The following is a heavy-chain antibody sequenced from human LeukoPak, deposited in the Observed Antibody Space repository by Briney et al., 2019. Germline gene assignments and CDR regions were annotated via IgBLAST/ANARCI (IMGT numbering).Heavy chain of an antibody. CDR1: GFTFDDYA. CDR2: ISWNSGSI. V-gene: IGHV3-9*01. CDR3: ARHGGIRMTAIYFDF. D-gene: IGHD2-21*02. Sequence: GGSLRLSCAASGFTFDDYAMHWVRQAPGKGLEWVSGISWNSGSIGYADSVKGRFTISRDNSKNTLYLQMNSLRAEDTAVYYCARHGGIRMTAIYFDFWGQGTLVTVSS. J-gene: IGHJ4*02.